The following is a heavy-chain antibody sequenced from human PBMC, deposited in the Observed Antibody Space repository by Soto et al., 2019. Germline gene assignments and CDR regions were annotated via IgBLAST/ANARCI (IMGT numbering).Heavy chain of an antibody. CDR2: INPNSGGT. V-gene: IGHV1-2*02. Sequence: QVQLVQSGAEVKKPGASVKVSCKASGYTFTGYYMHWVRQAPGPGLEWMGWINPNSGGTNYAQKFQGRVTMTRDTSISTAYMELSRLRSDDTAVYYCAREGSYCSGGSCYDTLDYWGQGTLVTVSS. CDR3: AREGSYCSGGSCYDTLDY. D-gene: IGHD2-15*01. CDR1: GYTFTGYY. J-gene: IGHJ4*02.